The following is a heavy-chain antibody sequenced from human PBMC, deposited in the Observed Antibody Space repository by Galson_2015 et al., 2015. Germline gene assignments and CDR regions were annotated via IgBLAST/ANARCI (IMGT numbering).Heavy chain of an antibody. V-gene: IGHV3-23*01. CDR3: AKGTYTVTLYGMDV. J-gene: IGHJ6*02. CDR1: GFTFSNYA. D-gene: IGHD4-17*01. Sequence: SLRLSCAASGFTFSNYAMSWVRQAPGRGLEWVSDISGSGVDTHYADSVKGRFTISRDNSRNTVYLQMNSLRVEDTAVFYCAKGTYTVTLYGMDVGAQGTT. CDR2: ISGSGVDT.